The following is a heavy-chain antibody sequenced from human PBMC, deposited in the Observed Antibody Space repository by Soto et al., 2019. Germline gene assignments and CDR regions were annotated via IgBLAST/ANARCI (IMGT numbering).Heavy chain of an antibody. CDR3: ARGAPRNSYYYYGMDV. CDR2: IYYSGTT. CDR1: GGSIRSGDYY. J-gene: IGHJ6*02. D-gene: IGHD1-1*01. V-gene: IGHV4-31*03. Sequence: QVQLQESGPGLVKPSQTLSLTCTVSGGSIRSGDYYWSWVRQHPGRGLEWIGYIYYSGTTYYNASPKSRVTISVDTSKNQFSLKLSSVTAADTAVYYCARGAPRNSYYYYGMDVWGQGTTVTVSS.